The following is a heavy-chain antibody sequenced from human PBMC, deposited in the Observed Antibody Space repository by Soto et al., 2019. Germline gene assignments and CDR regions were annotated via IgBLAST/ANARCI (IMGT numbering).Heavy chain of an antibody. J-gene: IGHJ4*02. CDR2: ISYDGSNK. Sequence: QVQLVESGGGVVQPGRSQRLSCAASGFTFSSYGMHWVRQAPGKGLEWVAVISYDGSNKYYADSVKGRFTISRDNSKNTLYLQMNSLRAEDTAVYYCAKGYDFVYSSGYNWGQGTLVTVSS. CDR3: AKGYDFVYSSGYN. CDR1: GFTFSSYG. D-gene: IGHD6-19*01. V-gene: IGHV3-30*18.